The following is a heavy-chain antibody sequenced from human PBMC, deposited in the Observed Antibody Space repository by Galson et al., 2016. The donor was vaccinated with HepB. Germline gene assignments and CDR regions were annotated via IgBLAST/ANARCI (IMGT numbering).Heavy chain of an antibody. J-gene: IGHJ4*02. CDR3: ARHCSGGSCYHPDY. CDR1: GYSFTSYW. V-gene: IGHV5-10-1*01. D-gene: IGHD2-15*01. CDR2: IDPSGSYT. Sequence: QSGAEVKKPGESLWISCKTSGYSFTSYWISWVRQMPGNGLEWMGRIDPSGSYTKYSPSFRGHVTISVDKSTSTAYLEFTSLKSSDNAMYYCARHCSGGSCYHPDYWGQGTLVTVSS.